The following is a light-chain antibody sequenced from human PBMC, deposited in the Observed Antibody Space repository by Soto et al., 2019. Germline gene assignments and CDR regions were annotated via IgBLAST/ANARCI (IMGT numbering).Light chain of an antibody. CDR1: QSIRSW. J-gene: IGKJ2*01. V-gene: IGKV1-5*03. CDR2: GAS. CDR3: QQYNTFPYT. Sequence: DIQMTQSPSTLSASVGDRVTITCRASQSIRSWLAWYQQKPGKAPKLLIYGASSLESGVPSRISGSGSGTEFTLTISSPQPDDFATYYCQQYNTFPYTFGQGTKLEIK.